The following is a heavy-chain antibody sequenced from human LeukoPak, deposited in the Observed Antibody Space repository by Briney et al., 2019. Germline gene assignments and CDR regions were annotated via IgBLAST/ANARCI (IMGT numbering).Heavy chain of an antibody. CDR1: GGTSSSYA. CDR3: ARSSDKAVARFDAFDI. D-gene: IGHD5-18*01. V-gene: IGHV1-69*06. CDR2: IIPIFGTA. Sequence: SVKVSCKASGGTSSSYAISWVRQAPGQGLEWMGGIIPIFGTANYAQKFQGRVTITADKSTSTAYMELSSLRSEDTAVYYCARSSDKAVARFDAFDIWGQGTMVTVSS. J-gene: IGHJ3*02.